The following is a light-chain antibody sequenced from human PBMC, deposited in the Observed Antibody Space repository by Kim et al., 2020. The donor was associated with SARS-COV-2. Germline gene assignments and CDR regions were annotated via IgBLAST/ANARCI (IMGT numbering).Light chain of an antibody. CDR2: AND. Sequence: GQRVTISCSGGNSNIGANTVNWYQQFPGTAPKLLIYANDRRPSGVPDRFSVSQSGTSASLAISGLQSEDEADYYCATWDDSLNAWVFSGGTQLTVL. CDR1: NSNIGANT. CDR3: ATWDDSLNAWV. V-gene: IGLV1-44*01. J-gene: IGLJ3*02.